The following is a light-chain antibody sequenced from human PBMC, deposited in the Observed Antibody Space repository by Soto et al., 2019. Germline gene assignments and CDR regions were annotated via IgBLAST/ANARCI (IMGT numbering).Light chain of an antibody. CDR2: DAS. J-gene: IGKJ1*01. V-gene: IGKV1-5*01. Sequence: DIQMTPSHSNLSASVENVVIITCRASQSINSWLAWYQQKPGKAPQILIYDASTLKSGVPSRFSASGSGTEFTLIIRSLQPDDFATPYYQQYTTYSWTFGQGTKVDIK. CDR1: QSINSW. CDR3: QQYTTYSWT.